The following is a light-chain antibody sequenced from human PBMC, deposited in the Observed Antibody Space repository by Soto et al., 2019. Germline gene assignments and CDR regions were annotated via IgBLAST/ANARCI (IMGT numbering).Light chain of an antibody. Sequence: DIVMTQSPLSLPVTPGEPASISCRSSQSLLHSNGYNYLAWYQQKPGQPPKLLIYWASTRESGVPDRFSGSGSGTDFTLTISSLQAEDVAVYYCQQYYSTPLTFGQGTKVDIK. CDR1: QSLLHSNGYNY. CDR2: WAS. V-gene: IGKV4-1*01. J-gene: IGKJ1*01. CDR3: QQYYSTPLT.